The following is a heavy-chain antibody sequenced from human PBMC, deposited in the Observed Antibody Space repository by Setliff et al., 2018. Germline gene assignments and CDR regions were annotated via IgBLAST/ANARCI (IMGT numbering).Heavy chain of an antibody. Sequence: SETLSLTCTAYGGTFSDYYWTWIRQPPGKGLEWIGEINHSGTTNYNPSLKSRVTISLDTSNNQFSLSLSSVTAADTAVYYCARMSGFQYMDVWGKGTLVTVSS. CDR1: GGTFSDYY. J-gene: IGHJ6*03. CDR2: INHSGTT. CDR3: ARMSGFQYMDV. V-gene: IGHV4-34*01. D-gene: IGHD3-3*01.